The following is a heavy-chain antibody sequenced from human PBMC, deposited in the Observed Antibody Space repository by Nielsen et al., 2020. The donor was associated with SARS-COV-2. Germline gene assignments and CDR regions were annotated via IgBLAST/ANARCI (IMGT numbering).Heavy chain of an antibody. CDR1: GFTFTNYG. D-gene: IGHD1-7*01. Sequence: GESLKISCAASGFTFTNYGIHWVRQAPGKGLEYVAVISYDGSDKYYADSVKGRFTISRDNSKNTLDLQLNSLRAEDTAVYYCARVITGTTWAFDIWGQGTMVTVSS. CDR3: ARVITGTTWAFDI. V-gene: IGHV3-33*05. J-gene: IGHJ3*02. CDR2: ISYDGSDK.